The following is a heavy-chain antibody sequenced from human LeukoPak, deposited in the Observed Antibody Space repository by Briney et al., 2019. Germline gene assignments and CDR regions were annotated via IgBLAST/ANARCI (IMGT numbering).Heavy chain of an antibody. Sequence: PGRSLRLSCAASKFPFSSYAMHWVRQAPGKGLEWVAVISYDGSSKYYADSVKGRFTFSRDNSKNTLYLQMNSLRPEDTAVYYCARGAAVAGNYYFDYWGQGTLVTVSS. D-gene: IGHD6-19*01. CDR2: ISYDGSSK. CDR1: KFPFSSYA. V-gene: IGHV3-30-3*01. CDR3: ARGAAVAGNYYFDY. J-gene: IGHJ4*02.